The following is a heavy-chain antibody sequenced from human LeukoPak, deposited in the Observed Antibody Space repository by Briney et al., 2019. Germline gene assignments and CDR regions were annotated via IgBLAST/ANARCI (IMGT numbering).Heavy chain of an antibody. J-gene: IGHJ5*02. D-gene: IGHD2-2*01. CDR1: GGTFSSYA. CDR2: IIPIFGTA. Sequence: GSSVKVSCKASGGTFSSYAISWVRQAPGQGLEWMGRIIPIFGTANYAQKFQGRVTITTDESTSTAYMELSSLRSEDTAVYYCARGYFSSTSCYVDWFDPWGQGTLVTVSS. CDR3: ARGYFSSTSCYVDWFDP. V-gene: IGHV1-69*05.